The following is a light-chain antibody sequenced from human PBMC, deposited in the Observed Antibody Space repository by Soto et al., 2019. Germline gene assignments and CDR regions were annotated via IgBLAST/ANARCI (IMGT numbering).Light chain of an antibody. J-gene: IGLJ3*02. Sequence: QSALTQPRSVSGSPGQSVTISCTGTSSDVGGYKYVSWYQQHPGKAPKFIIYDVSQRPSGVPDRFSGSKSGNTASLTISGLEAEDEADYYCFSYAGSYSWVFGGGTKLTVL. CDR1: SSDVGGYKY. V-gene: IGLV2-11*01. CDR2: DVS. CDR3: FSYAGSYSWV.